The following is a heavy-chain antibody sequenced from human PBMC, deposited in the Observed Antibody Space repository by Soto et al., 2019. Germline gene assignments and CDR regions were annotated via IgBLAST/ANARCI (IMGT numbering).Heavy chain of an antibody. CDR2: INAHSGGT. V-gene: IGHV1-2*02. D-gene: IGHD6-6*01. CDR3: AKDLTRQLAYWLDP. J-gene: IGHJ5*02. CDR1: VFSLTGYY. Sequence: ASVEVSWKASVFSLTGYYIHCLRQAPGQGLEWMGWINAHSGGTEYAQKFQGRVTLTRDTSIATAYLTLTSLTSDDTALYYCAKDLTRQLAYWLDPWGQGTQVTVSS.